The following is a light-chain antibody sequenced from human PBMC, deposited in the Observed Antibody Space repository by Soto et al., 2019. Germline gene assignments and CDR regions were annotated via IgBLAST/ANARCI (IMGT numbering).Light chain of an antibody. CDR3: SSYTSSSPYV. CDR2: DVS. J-gene: IGLJ1*01. Sequence: QSALTQPASVSGSRGQSITISCTGTSSDVGGYNYVSWYQQHPGKAPKLMIYDVSNRPSGVSNRFSGSKSGNTASLTISGLQAEDEADYYRSSYTSSSPYVFGTGTKLTVL. V-gene: IGLV2-14*01. CDR1: SSDVGGYNY.